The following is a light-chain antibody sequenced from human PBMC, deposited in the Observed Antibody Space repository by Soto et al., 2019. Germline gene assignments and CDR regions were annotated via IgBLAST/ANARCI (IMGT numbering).Light chain of an antibody. J-gene: IGLJ2*01. CDR2: EDD. V-gene: IGLV6-57*04. Sequence: NFMLTQPHSVSESPGKTVTISCTRSSGSIASNYVQWHQQRPGSAPLTVLYEDDQRPSGVPDRFSGSIDRSSNSASLTISGLKTEDEADYYCQSYDSRNVVFGGGTKVTVL. CDR3: QSYDSRNVV. CDR1: SGSIASNY.